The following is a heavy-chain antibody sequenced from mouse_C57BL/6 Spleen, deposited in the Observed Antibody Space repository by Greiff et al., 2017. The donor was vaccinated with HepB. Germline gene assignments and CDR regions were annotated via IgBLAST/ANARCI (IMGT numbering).Heavy chain of an antibody. CDR3: ARAYYSLFDY. D-gene: IGHD2-12*01. CDR2: INPNNGGT. CDR1: GYTFTDYY. J-gene: IGHJ2*01. Sequence: VQLQQSGPELVKPGASVKISCKASGYTFTDYYMNWVKQSHGKSLEWIGDINPNNGGTSYNQKFKGKATLTVDKSSSTAYMELRSLTSEDSAVYYCARAYYSLFDYWGQGTTLTVSS. V-gene: IGHV1-26*01.